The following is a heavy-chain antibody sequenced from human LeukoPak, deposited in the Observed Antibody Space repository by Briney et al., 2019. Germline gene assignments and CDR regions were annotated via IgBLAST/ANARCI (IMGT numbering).Heavy chain of an antibody. CDR2: ISAYNGNT. Sequence: GAAVKVSCKASGYTFTSYGISWVRQAPGRGLEWMGWISAYNGNTNYAQKLQGRVTMTTDTSTSTAYMELRSLSSDDTAVYYCARETPTAMVHAAFDIWGQGTMVTVSS. J-gene: IGHJ3*02. CDR3: ARETPTAMVHAAFDI. V-gene: IGHV1-18*01. D-gene: IGHD5-18*01. CDR1: GYTFTSYG.